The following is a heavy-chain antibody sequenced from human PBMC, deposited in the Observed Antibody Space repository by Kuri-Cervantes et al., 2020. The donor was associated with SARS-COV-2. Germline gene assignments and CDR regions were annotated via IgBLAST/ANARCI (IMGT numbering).Heavy chain of an antibody. J-gene: IGHJ6*02. V-gene: IGHV3-23*01. Sequence: GGSLRLSCAASGFTFSSYAMSWVRQAPGKGLEWVSAISGSGGSTYYADSVKGRFTISRDNSKNTLYLQMNSLRAEDTAVYYCARESGHPYYYYYGMDVWGQGTTVTVSS. CDR1: GFTFSSYA. CDR3: ARESGHPYYYYYGMDV. D-gene: IGHD3-10*01. CDR2: ISGSGGST.